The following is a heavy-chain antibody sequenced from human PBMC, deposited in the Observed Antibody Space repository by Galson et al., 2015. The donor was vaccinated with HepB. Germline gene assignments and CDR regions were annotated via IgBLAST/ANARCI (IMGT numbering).Heavy chain of an antibody. CDR3: ALNSAYPSDY. CDR2: IYSGGST. J-gene: IGHJ4*02. Sequence: SLRLSCAASGFTVSSNYMSWVRQAPGKGLEWVSVIYSGGSTYYADSVKGRFTISRDNSKNTLYLQMNSLRAEDPAVYYCALNSAYPSDYWGQGTLVTVSS. D-gene: IGHD3-10*01. V-gene: IGHV3-66*01. CDR1: GFTVSSNY.